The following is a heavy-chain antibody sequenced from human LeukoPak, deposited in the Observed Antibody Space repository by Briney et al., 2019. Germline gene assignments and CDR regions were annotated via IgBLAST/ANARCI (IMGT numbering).Heavy chain of an antibody. CDR2: IYYSGST. D-gene: IGHD2-15*01. V-gene: IGHV4-59*01. J-gene: IGHJ6*03. CDR3: ARDVVVVAATPSGHYYYMDV. Sequence: PSETLSLTCTVSGGSISRYYWSWIQQPPGKGLEWIGYIYYSGSTNYNPSLKSRVTISVDTSKNQFSLKLSSVPAADTAVYYCARDVVVVAATPSGHYYYMDVWGKGTTVTVSS. CDR1: GGSISRYY.